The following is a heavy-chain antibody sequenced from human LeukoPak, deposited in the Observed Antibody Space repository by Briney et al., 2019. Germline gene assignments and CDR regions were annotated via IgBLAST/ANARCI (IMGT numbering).Heavy chain of an antibody. Sequence: GGSLRLSCAASGFTFSSYGMHWVRQAPGKGLEWVAVIWYDGTNKYYADSVKGRFTISRDNSKNTLYLQMNSPRAEDTAVYYCARGDSSGWYSYYYYGMDVWGQGTTVTVSS. J-gene: IGHJ6*02. D-gene: IGHD6-19*01. V-gene: IGHV3-30*19. CDR2: IWYDGTNK. CDR3: ARGDSSGWYSYYYYGMDV. CDR1: GFTFSSYG.